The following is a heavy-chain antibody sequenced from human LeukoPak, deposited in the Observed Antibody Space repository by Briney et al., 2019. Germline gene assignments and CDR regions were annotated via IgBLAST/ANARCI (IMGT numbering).Heavy chain of an antibody. CDR3: ARVITVRGVIFDY. CDR1: GGSFNTYY. J-gene: IGHJ4*02. V-gene: IGHV4-59*01. CDR2: IYYSGST. D-gene: IGHD3-16*01. Sequence: SETLSLTCTVSGGSFNTYYWSWIRQPPGKGLEWLGYIYYSGSTNYNPSLKSRVTISVDTSKNQFSLKLSSVTAADTAVYYCARVITVRGVIFDYWGQGTLVTVSS.